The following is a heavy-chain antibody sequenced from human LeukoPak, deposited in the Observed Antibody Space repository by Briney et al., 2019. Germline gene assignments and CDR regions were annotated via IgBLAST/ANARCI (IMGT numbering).Heavy chain of an antibody. CDR3: ARESTTPRLAESPYYYYYGMDV. CDR1: GFTFSSYA. V-gene: IGHV3-30*04. CDR2: ISYDGSNK. J-gene: IGHJ6*02. D-gene: IGHD3-9*01. Sequence: PGGSLRLSCAASGFTFSSYAMHWVRQAPGKGLEWVAVISYDGSNKYYADSVKGRFTISRDNSKNTLYLQMNSQRAEDTAVYYCARESTTPRLAESPYYYYYGMDVWGQGTTVTVSS.